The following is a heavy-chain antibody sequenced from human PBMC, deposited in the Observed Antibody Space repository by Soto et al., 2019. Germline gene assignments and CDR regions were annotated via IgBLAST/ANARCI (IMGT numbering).Heavy chain of an antibody. D-gene: IGHD2-15*01. V-gene: IGHV5-51*01. CDR1: GYSFTSYW. CDR3: ARLGVVVVASHYYYYYMDV. CDR2: IYPGDSDT. Sequence: PGESLKISCNGSGYSFTSYWIGRVLQMPGKGLEWMGIIYPGDSDTRYSPSFQGQVTISADKSISTAYLQWSSLKASDTAMYYCARLGVVVVASHYYYYYMDVWGKGTTVTVSS. J-gene: IGHJ6*03.